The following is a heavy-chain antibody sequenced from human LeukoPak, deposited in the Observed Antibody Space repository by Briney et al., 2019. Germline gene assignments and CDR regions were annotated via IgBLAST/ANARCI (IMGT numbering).Heavy chain of an antibody. CDR3: ARVYRQLRPYYFDY. J-gene: IGHJ4*02. CDR2: MNPNSGNT. CDR1: GYTFTSYD. Sequence: ASVKVSCKASGYTFTSYDINWVRQATGQGLEWMGWMNPNSGNTGYAQKFQGRVTVTRNTSISTAYMELSSLRSEDTAVYYCARVYRQLRPYYFDYWGQGTLVTVSS. D-gene: IGHD4-23*01. V-gene: IGHV1-8*01.